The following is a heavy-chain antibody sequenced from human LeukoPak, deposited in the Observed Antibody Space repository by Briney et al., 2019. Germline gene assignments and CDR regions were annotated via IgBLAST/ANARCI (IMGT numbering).Heavy chain of an antibody. V-gene: IGHV5-51*01. CDR3: ASGWDYYDSSVYSLRVYYYYYMDV. CDR2: IHPGDSDT. Sequence: GESLKISCKGPGYSFNSHWIGWVRQMPGKGLEWMGIIHPGDSDTRYSPSFQGQVTISADKSISTAYLQWSSLKASDTAMYYCASGWDYYDSSVYSLRVYYYYYMDVWGKGTTVTVSS. J-gene: IGHJ6*03. CDR1: GYSFNSHW. D-gene: IGHD3-22*01.